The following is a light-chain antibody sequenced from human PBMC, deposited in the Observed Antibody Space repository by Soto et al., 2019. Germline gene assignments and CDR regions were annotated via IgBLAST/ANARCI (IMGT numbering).Light chain of an antibody. J-gene: IGKJ4*01. V-gene: IGKV3-11*01. CDR1: QSVGGY. Sequence: EIVLTQSPATLSLSPGERATLSWRASQSVGGYLDWYQQKPGQAPRLLIYDASNRASGIPARFSGSGSGTDFTLTISSLEPEDLAVYYCHQRSNWPPLTFGGGTKVEIK. CDR2: DAS. CDR3: HQRSNWPPLT.